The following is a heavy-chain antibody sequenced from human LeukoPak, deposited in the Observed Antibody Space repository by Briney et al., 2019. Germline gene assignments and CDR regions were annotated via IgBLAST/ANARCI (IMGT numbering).Heavy chain of an antibody. CDR1: GGSFSGYY. J-gene: IGHJ4*02. CDR3: ARAGYSYGIDY. V-gene: IGHV4-34*01. D-gene: IGHD5-18*01. Sequence: KPSETLSLTCAVYGGSFSGYYWSWIRQPPGKGLEWIGEINHSGSTNYNPSLKSRVTISVDTPKNQFSLKLSSVTAADTAVYYCARAGYSYGIDYWGQGTLVTVSS. CDR2: INHSGST.